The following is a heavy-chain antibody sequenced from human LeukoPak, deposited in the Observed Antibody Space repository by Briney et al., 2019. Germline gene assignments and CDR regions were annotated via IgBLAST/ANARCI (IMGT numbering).Heavy chain of an antibody. CDR2: ISDSGGRT. Sequence: GGSLRLSCAASGFTFSSYWMSWVRQAPGKGLEWVAGISDSGGRTNYADSVKGRFTISRDNPKNTLYLQMNSLRVEDTAVYFCAKRGLVIRVILVGFHKEANYFDSWGQGALVTVS. V-gene: IGHV3-23*01. CDR1: GFTFSSYW. CDR3: AKRGLVIRVILVGFHKEANYFDS. J-gene: IGHJ4*02. D-gene: IGHD3-22*01.